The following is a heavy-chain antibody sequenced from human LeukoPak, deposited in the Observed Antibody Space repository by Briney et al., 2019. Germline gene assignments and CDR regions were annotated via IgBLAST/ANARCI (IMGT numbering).Heavy chain of an antibody. D-gene: IGHD3-3*01. J-gene: IGHJ5*02. Sequence: ASVEVSCKASGYTFNINGVSWVRQAPGQGLEWMGWISAYNGDTNYAQKVQGRVTMTTDTSTSTAYMELRSLGSDDTAVYYCARVPYDFWSGYLYNWFDPWGQGTLVTVSS. V-gene: IGHV1-18*01. CDR1: GYTFNING. CDR3: ARVPYDFWSGYLYNWFDP. CDR2: ISAYNGDT.